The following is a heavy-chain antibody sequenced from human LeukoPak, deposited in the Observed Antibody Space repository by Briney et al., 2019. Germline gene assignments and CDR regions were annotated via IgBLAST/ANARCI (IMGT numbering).Heavy chain of an antibody. CDR1: GYSISSGYY. CDR3: ARGGLLRYFDY. D-gene: IGHD3-10*01. J-gene: IGHJ4*02. CDR2: IYHSGST. Sequence: PSETLSLTCTVSGYSISSGYYWGWIRQPPGKGLEWIGSIYHSGSTYYNPSLKSRVTISVDTSKNQFSLKLSSVTAADTAVYYCARGGLLRYFDYWGQGTLVTVSS. V-gene: IGHV4-38-2*02.